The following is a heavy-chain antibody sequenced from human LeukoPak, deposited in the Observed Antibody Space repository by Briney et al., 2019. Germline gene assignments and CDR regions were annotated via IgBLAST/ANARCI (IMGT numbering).Heavy chain of an antibody. V-gene: IGHV4-34*01. CDR1: GGSFSGYY. J-gene: IGHJ5*02. D-gene: IGHD3-22*01. CDR2: INHSGST. CDR3: ARVPTPNYYDKRSWFDP. Sequence: PSETLSLTCAVYGGSFSGYYWSWIRQPPGKGLEWIGEINHSGSTNYNPSLKSRVTISVDTSKNQFSLKLSSVTAADTAVYYCARVPTPNYYDKRSWFDPWGQGTLVTVSS.